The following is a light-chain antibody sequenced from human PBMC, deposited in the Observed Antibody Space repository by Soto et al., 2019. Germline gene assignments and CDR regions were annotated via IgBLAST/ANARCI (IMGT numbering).Light chain of an antibody. V-gene: IGKV3D-15*01. CDR2: DAS. CDR1: QSVRSN. CDR3: QPYNDWPSWT. J-gene: IGKJ1*01. Sequence: EIVMTQSPATLSVSPGERATLSCRVSQSVRSNLAWYQQKPGQAPRLLIYDASTRDTGIPARFSGSGSGTEFTLTISSLQSEDYAVYYCQPYNDWPSWTFGQGTKVEIK.